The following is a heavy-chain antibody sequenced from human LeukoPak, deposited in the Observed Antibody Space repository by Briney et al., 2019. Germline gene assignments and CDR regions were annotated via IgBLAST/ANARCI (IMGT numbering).Heavy chain of an antibody. J-gene: IGHJ2*01. V-gene: IGHV3-53*01. CDR2: MQSGGST. CDR3: ARDGGAGWYFDL. CDR1: GITVSSKY. Sequence: PGGSLRLSCAASGITVSSKYMSWVRQAPGKGLEWVSVMQSGGSTYYADSVKGRFTISRDNSKNTLYLQTNSLRVEDTAVYYCARDGGAGWYFDLWGRGTLVTVSS. D-gene: IGHD3-16*01.